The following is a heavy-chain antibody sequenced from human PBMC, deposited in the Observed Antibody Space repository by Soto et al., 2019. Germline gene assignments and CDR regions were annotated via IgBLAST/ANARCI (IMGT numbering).Heavy chain of an antibody. V-gene: IGHV3-23*01. CDR3: AQLALWFGEFGRGY. J-gene: IGHJ4*02. Sequence: EAQLLESGGGLVQPGGSLRLSCAASGFTFSTYPMSWVRQAPGKGLEWVSGISGSGISTYYADSVKGRFHISRDNSKKTVFLEMNSLRVEDTAVYYCAQLALWFGEFGRGYWGQGALVTVSS. CDR2: ISGSGIST. CDR1: GFTFSTYP. D-gene: IGHD3-10*01.